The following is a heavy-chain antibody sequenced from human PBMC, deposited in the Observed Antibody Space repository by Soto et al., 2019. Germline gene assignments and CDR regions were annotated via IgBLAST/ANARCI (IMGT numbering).Heavy chain of an antibody. Sequence: GSLRLSCAGSGFTFTRNALSWVRQAPGKGLYWVSSISGSGGSTYYADSVRGRFTISRGNSKNTLYLQMNNLRAEDTALYYCAKDGGTIFGVGYYYYYGMDVWGQGTTVTVSS. D-gene: IGHD3-3*01. J-gene: IGHJ6*02. V-gene: IGHV3-23*01. CDR2: ISGSGGST. CDR3: AKDGGTIFGVGYYYYYGMDV. CDR1: GFTFTRNA.